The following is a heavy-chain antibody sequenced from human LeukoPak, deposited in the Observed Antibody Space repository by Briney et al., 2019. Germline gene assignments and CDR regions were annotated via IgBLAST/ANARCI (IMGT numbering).Heavy chain of an antibody. Sequence: GGSLRLSCAASGFTFSSYGMHWVRQAPGKGLEWVAVIWYDGSNKYYADSVKGRFTISRDNSKNMLYLQMYSLRAEDTAVYYCASFGDRLDYWGQGTLVTVSS. J-gene: IGHJ4*02. CDR3: ASFGDRLDY. CDR2: IWYDGSNK. CDR1: GFTFSSYG. V-gene: IGHV3-33*01. D-gene: IGHD3-10*01.